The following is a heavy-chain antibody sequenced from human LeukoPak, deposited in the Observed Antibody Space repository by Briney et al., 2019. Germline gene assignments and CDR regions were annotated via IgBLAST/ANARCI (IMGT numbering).Heavy chain of an antibody. D-gene: IGHD1-14*01. CDR2: ISRGGTT. CDR3: AQEDSEGGPNWFDP. J-gene: IGHJ5*02. CDR1: GYSSTNYW. Sequence: GESLKISCKGSGYSSTNYWISWVRQAPGKGLEWVSAISRGGTTSYADSVRGRFTISRDNSKSTLYLQMNSLRVADTAVYYCAQEDSEGGPNWFDPWGQGALVTVSS. V-gene: IGHV3-23*01.